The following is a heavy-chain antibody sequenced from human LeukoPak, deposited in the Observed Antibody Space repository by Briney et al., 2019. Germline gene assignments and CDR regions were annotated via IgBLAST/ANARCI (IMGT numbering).Heavy chain of an antibody. CDR1: GYTFTSYG. CDR3: ARDGYYYGSGSYYNVGY. J-gene: IGHJ4*02. CDR2: ISAYNGNT. D-gene: IGHD3-10*01. Sequence: ASVKVSCKASGYTFTSYGISWVRQAPGQGLEWMGWISAYNGNTNYAQKLQGRATMTTDTSTSTAYMELRSLRSDDTAVYYCARDGYYYGSGSYYNVGYWGQETLVTVSS. V-gene: IGHV1-18*01.